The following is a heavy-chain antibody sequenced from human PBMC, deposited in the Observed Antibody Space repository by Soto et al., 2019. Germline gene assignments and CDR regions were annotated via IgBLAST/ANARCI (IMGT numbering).Heavy chain of an antibody. D-gene: IGHD3-22*01. Sequence: QVQLQESGPGLVKPSQTLSLTCTVSGGSISTSGYYWSWIRQHPGKGLEWIGYIYYSGSTYYNPSLKSRVTISVDTSKNQFSLKLSSVTAADTAVYYCARDLSYDSSGYYYGSAFDIWGQGTMVTVSS. V-gene: IGHV4-31*03. CDR1: GGSISTSGYY. CDR2: IYYSGST. CDR3: ARDLSYDSSGYYYGSAFDI. J-gene: IGHJ3*02.